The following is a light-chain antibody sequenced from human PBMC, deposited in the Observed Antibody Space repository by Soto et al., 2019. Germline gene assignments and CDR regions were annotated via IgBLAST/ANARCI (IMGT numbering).Light chain of an antibody. Sequence: QSALTQPPSASGSPGQSVTISCTGTISDVGGYNYVSWYQQHPGKAPKLMIYEVNKRPPGVPDHFSGSKSGNTASLTVSGLQAEDAADYYCSSYAGSNINYVFGTGTQLTVL. CDR3: SSYAGSNINYV. CDR1: ISDVGGYNY. CDR2: EVN. V-gene: IGLV2-8*01. J-gene: IGLJ1*01.